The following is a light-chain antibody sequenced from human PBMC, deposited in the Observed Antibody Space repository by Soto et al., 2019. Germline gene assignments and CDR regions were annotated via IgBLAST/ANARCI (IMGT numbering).Light chain of an antibody. Sequence: AIRMTQSPSSFSSSTVDIFSITWGASQGISSYLAWYQQKPGKAPKLLIYAASPLQSGVPSSFSGSGSGTDFTLTISRLQPDDFATYYCQQSYRTLWTFGQGTKVDIK. CDR3: QQSYRTLWT. V-gene: IGKV1-8*01. CDR2: AAS. J-gene: IGKJ1*01. CDR1: QGISSY.